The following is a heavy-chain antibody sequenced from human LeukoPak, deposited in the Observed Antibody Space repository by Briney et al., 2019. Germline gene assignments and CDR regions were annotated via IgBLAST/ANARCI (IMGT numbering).Heavy chain of an antibody. J-gene: IGHJ4*02. V-gene: IGHV4-59*08. Sequence: SETLSLTCTVSGGSIGRYYWSWIRQPPGKGLEWFGFISYTGSTHYYPSLKSRLTIPIDTSKNQFSLKLRSVTAADTAVYYCARHGYSISWYRIRYFDYWGQGTLVTVSS. D-gene: IGHD6-13*01. CDR2: ISYTGST. CDR1: GGSIGRYY. CDR3: ARHGYSISWYRIRYFDY.